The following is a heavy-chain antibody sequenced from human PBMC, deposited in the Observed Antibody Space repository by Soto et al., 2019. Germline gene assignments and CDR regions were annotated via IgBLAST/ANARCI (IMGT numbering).Heavy chain of an antibody. CDR3: ARGFDWLPIDY. Sequence: QVQLQQWGAGLLKPSETLSLTCAVYGGSFSGYYWSWIRQPPGKGLEWIGEINHSGSTNYNPSLKSRVTISVDTSKNQFSLKLSSVTAADTAVYYCARGFDWLPIDYWGQGTLVTVSS. J-gene: IGHJ4*02. D-gene: IGHD3-9*01. V-gene: IGHV4-34*01. CDR2: INHSGST. CDR1: GGSFSGYY.